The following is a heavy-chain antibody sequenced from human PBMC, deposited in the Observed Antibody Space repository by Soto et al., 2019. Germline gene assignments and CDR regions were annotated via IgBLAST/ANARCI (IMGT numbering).Heavy chain of an antibody. CDR3: ARDTLHITIFGVVTLNYYYGMDV. CDR1: GFTFSTYE. Sequence: GGSLRLSCAVSGFTFSTYEMNWVRQAPGKGLEWVSYISGSDSTISYADSVKGRFTISRDNAKNSLYLQMNSLRAEDTAVYFCARDTLHITIFGVVTLNYYYGMDVWGQGTTVTVSS. V-gene: IGHV3-48*03. D-gene: IGHD3-3*01. J-gene: IGHJ6*02. CDR2: ISGSDSTI.